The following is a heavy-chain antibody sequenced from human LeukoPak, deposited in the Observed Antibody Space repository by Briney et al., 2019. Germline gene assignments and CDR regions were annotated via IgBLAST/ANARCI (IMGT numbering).Heavy chain of an antibody. CDR2: SNHSGST. D-gene: IGHD6-13*01. CDR1: GFTFDDYG. Sequence: GSLRLSCAASGFTFDDYGMSWVRQAPGKGLEWIGESNHSGSTNYNPSLKSRVTISVDTSKNQFSLKLSSVTAADTAVYYCARHPSYSSSWYVRRGAFDIWGQGTMVTVSS. V-gene: IGHV4-34*01. CDR3: ARHPSYSSSWYVRRGAFDI. J-gene: IGHJ3*02.